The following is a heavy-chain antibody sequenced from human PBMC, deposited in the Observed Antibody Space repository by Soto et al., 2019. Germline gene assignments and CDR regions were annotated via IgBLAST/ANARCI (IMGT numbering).Heavy chain of an antibody. CDR1: GFTFDSYS. D-gene: IGHD5-18*01. CDR3: ARDDDSAMALNFDY. V-gene: IGHV3-48*02. Sequence: EVQLVESGGGLVQPGGSLRLSCAASGFTFDSYSMNWVRQAPGKGLEGVSYIDSSSSNKHYADSVKGRFTISRDNAKNALYLQMSSLRDEDTAVYYCARDDDSAMALNFDYWGQGTLVTVSS. CDR2: IDSSSSNK. J-gene: IGHJ4*02.